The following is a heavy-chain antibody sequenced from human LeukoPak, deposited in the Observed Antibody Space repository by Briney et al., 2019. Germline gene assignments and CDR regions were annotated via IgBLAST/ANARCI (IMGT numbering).Heavy chain of an antibody. Sequence: PSETLSLTCTVSGGSISSSSYYWGWIRQPPGKGLEWIGSIYYSGSTYYNPSLKSRVTISVDTSKNQFSLKLSSVTAADTAVYYCARLWFGQEKKYSSGWTPDKNDYWGQGTLVTVSS. CDR1: GGSISSSSYY. D-gene: IGHD6-19*01. CDR2: IYYSGST. V-gene: IGHV4-39*01. J-gene: IGHJ4*02. CDR3: ARLWFGQEKKYSSGWTPDKNDY.